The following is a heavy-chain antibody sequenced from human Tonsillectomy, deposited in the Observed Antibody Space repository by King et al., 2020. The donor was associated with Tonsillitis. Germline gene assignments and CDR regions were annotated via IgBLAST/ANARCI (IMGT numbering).Heavy chain of an antibody. CDR2: FDPEDGET. D-gene: IGHD3-16*02. CDR3: ATGAGGSTFGGVIENNWFDP. Sequence: QLVQSGAEVKKPGASVKVSCKVSGYTGYTLTELSMHWVRQAPGKGLEWMGGFDPEDGETIYAQKFQGRVTMTEDTSTDTVYMELSSLRSEDTAVYYCATGAGGSTFGGVIENNWFDPWGQGTLVTVSS. J-gene: IGHJ5*02. V-gene: IGHV1-24*01. CDR1: GYTGYTLTELS.